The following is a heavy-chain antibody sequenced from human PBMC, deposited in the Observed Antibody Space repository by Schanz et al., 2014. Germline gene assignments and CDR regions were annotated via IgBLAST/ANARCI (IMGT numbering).Heavy chain of an antibody. CDR2: INPSVGNT. V-gene: IGHV1-46*03. CDR3: ARGPSTGAFDI. J-gene: IGHJ3*02. Sequence: QVQLVQSGGEVKKPGASVKVSCEASGYTFTSYYIHWFRQAPGQGLEWMGLINPSVGNTNYAQKFRGRVTMTRDTSTSTVYMELSSLRSEDTAVYFCARGPSTGAFDIWGQGTMVNVSS. CDR1: GYTFTSYY.